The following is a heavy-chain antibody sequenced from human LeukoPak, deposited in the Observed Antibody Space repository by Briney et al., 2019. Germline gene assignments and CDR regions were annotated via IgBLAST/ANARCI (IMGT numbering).Heavy chain of an antibody. Sequence: AAVKVSCKASGYTFTGYYMHWVRQAPGQGPEWMGWINPNSGGTNYAQKFQGRVTMTRDTSISTAYTELSRLRSDDTAVYYCARAGGIVGAITPPDAFDIWGQGTMVTVSS. CDR2: INPNSGGT. J-gene: IGHJ3*02. V-gene: IGHV1-2*02. CDR3: ARAGGIVGAITPPDAFDI. D-gene: IGHD1-26*01. CDR1: GYTFTGYY.